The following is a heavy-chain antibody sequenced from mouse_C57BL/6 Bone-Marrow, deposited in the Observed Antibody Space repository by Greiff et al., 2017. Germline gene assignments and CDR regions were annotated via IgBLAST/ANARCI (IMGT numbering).Heavy chain of an antibody. D-gene: IGHD3-2*02. Sequence: QVQLQQSGAELVRPGTSVKMSCKASGYTFPNYRIGWAKPRPGNGLEWIGDIYPGGGSTNYNETFKGKATLTADNSTSTAYMQFISLTSDDTAIYYCARKGDTSGDHAMYYWGQGTSVTVSS. CDR3: ARKGDTSGDHAMYY. CDR2: IYPGGGST. V-gene: IGHV1-63*01. J-gene: IGHJ4*01. CDR1: GYTFPNYR.